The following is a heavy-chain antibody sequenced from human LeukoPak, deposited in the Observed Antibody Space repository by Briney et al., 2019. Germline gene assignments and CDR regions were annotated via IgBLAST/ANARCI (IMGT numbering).Heavy chain of an antibody. J-gene: IGHJ3*02. CDR1: GFTFSSYG. D-gene: IGHD3-22*01. Sequence: GGSLRLSCAASGFTFSSYGMHWVRQAPGKGLEWVAVIWNDGSNKYYVDSVQGRFTISRDNSKNTPYLQLSSLRAEDTAVYYCARGDYYDSSGYYFPDAFDIWGQGTMVTVSP. CDR3: ARGDYYDSSGYYFPDAFDI. V-gene: IGHV3-33*01. CDR2: IWNDGSNK.